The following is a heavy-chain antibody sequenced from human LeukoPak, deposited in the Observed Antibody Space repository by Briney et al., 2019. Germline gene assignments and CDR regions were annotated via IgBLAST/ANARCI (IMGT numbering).Heavy chain of an antibody. CDR3: ARDSGNSNAHFAY. J-gene: IGHJ4*02. V-gene: IGHV4-59*01. Sequence: SETLSLTCNVSGGSISSYYWSWSRQPPGKGLEWIGYIYDSGSTNYNPSLKSRVTISVDTSKNQFSLKLSSVTAADTAVYFCARDSGNSNAHFAYWGQGTLVTVSS. D-gene: IGHD4-23*01. CDR1: GGSISSYY. CDR2: IYDSGST.